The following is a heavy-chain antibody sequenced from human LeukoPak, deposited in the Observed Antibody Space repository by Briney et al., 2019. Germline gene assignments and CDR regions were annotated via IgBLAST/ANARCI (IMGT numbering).Heavy chain of an antibody. CDR2: VSHGGSNK. J-gene: IGHJ4*02. V-gene: IGHV3-30-3*01. CDR1: GFTFSSYA. D-gene: IGHD3-3*01. Sequence: GDSLSLSCAASGFTFSSYAVHWVRQAPGKGLEWVALVSHGGSNKYYADSVKGRFTISRDNSKNPLYLQMNSLRAEDAAVYYCASDMSCSRYYIDYWGQGTLV. CDR3: ASDMSCSRYYIDY.